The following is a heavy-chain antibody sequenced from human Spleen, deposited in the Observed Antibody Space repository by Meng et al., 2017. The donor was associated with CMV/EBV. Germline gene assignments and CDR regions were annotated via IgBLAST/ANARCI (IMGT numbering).Heavy chain of an antibody. J-gene: IGHJ6*02. CDR1: AGYFSGYY. CDR3: ASGLVTGGSYYYYYGTDV. D-gene: IGHD1-26*01. V-gene: IGHV4-34*01. CDR2: IHHSGST. Sequence: SQTLSLTCAGHAGYFSGYYWSWSRQPPGKGLEWLGEIHHSGSTNDNPSLKSRVTISVDTSQNQCSLKLSSVTAADTAVYYCASGLVTGGSYYYYYGTDVWGQGGTVTVSS.